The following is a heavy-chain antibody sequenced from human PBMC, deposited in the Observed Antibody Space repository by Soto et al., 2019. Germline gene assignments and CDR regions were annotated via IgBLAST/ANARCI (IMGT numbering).Heavy chain of an antibody. J-gene: IGHJ5*02. V-gene: IGHV3-7*05. D-gene: IGHD2-21*01. CDR3: AKDQDSDSGFDP. Sequence: PGGSLRLSCAASGFTLETYWMSWVRQAPGKGLEWVANIKQDGSEKYYVDSVKGRFTISRDNSKNTLYLQMHSLRAEDTAVYYCAKDQDSDSGFDPWGQGTLVTVSS. CDR1: GFTLETYW. CDR2: IKQDGSEK.